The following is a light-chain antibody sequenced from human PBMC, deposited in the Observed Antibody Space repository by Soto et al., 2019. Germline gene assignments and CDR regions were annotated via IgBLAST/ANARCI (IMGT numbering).Light chain of an antibody. CDR1: QVIGSW. J-gene: IGKJ1*01. Sequence: DIQMTQSPSSVSASVGDRVTIACRASQVIGSWLAWYQQKPGKAPKVLIYKASSLESGVPSRFSGSGSGTEFTLTISSLQPDDSATYYCQQYNSYSPTFGQGTKVDIK. CDR3: QQYNSYSPT. V-gene: IGKV1-5*03. CDR2: KAS.